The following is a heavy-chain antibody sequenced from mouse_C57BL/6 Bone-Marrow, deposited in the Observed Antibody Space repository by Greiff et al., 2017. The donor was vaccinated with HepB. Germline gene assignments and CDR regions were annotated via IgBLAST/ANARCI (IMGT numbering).Heavy chain of an antibody. CDR1: GYTFTDYY. CDR2: IFPGSGST. J-gene: IGHJ3*01. D-gene: IGHD1-1*01. Sequence: VQLQQSGPELVKPGASVKISCKASGYTFTDYYINWVKQRPGQGLEWIGWIFPGSGSTYYNEKFKGKATLTVDKSSSTAYMLLSSLTSEDSAVYFCARDYGSSAAWFAYWGQGTLVTVSA. V-gene: IGHV1-75*01. CDR3: ARDYGSSAAWFAY.